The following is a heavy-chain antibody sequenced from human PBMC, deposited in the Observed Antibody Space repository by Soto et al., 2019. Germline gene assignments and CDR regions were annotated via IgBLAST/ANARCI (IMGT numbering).Heavy chain of an antibody. CDR3: AWTLAFCGGNCYLPNFDT. Sequence: QVQLVQSGTEVQKPGSSVKLSCKTSGGTFTNYDISWVRQAPGQGLEWMGGIIPLFGSPHYSPKVEGRVTFPADEVSTTAHLELSSLRFDDTAVYFCAWTLAFCGGNCYLPNFDTWGQGTLVIVSS. CDR1: GGTFTNYD. J-gene: IGHJ4*02. CDR2: IIPLFGSP. V-gene: IGHV1-69*01. D-gene: IGHD2-21*01.